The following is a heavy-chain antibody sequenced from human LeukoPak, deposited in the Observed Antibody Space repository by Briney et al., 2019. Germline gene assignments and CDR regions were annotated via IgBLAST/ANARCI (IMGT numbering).Heavy chain of an antibody. CDR3: ASAWVVVVPDALPPAEYFQH. Sequence: SVKVSWKAAAYTFTSYCLSWVRQAPGQLLEWKGRIIPIFGTANYAQKCQGRLTITADEYTSTAYMELSSLRSEDTAVYYCASAWVVVVPDALPPAEYFQHWGQGTLVTVSS. V-gene: IGHV1-69*13. J-gene: IGHJ1*01. CDR1: AYTFTSYC. D-gene: IGHD2-2*01. CDR2: IIPIFGTA.